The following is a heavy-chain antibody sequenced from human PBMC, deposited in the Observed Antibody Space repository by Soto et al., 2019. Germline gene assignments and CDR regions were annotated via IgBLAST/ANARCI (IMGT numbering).Heavy chain of an antibody. CDR3: AGGDSFRPYGMDV. CDR2: ISANNGNT. J-gene: IGHJ6*04. CDR1: GYTFTSYG. D-gene: IGHD3-3*01. Sequence: QVQLVQSGAEVKKPGASVKVSCKASGYTFTSYGISWVRQAPGQGLEWMGWISANNGNTNYAQKLQGKVTMTTDTYTSTAYMELRSLGSDDTAVYYCAGGDSFRPYGMDVWGEGTTVTVSS. V-gene: IGHV1-18*01.